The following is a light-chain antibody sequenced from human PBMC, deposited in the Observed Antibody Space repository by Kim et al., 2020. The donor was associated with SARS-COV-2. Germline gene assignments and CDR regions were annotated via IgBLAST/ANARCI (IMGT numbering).Light chain of an antibody. CDR2: YDS. CDR1: NIGSKS. V-gene: IGLV3-21*04. CDR3: QVWDTSGDHWV. Sequence: APGKTARITWGGNNIGSKSVHWYQQKPGQAPVLVIYYDSDRPSGIPERFSGSNSGNTATLTISRVEAGDEADYYCQVWDTSGDHWVFGGGTQLTVL. J-gene: IGLJ3*02.